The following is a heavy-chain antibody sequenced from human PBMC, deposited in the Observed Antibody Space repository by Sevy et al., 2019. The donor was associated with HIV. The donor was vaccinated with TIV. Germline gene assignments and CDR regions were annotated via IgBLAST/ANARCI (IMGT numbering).Heavy chain of an antibody. CDR1: GGSISSGGYY. CDR2: IYYSGST. Sequence: SETLSLTCTVSGGSISSGGYYWSWIRQHPGKGLEWIGYIYYSGSTYYNPSLKSRVTISVDTSKNQFSLKLSSVTAADTAVYYCARIDCSGGSCYAYGLNDAFEIWGQGTMVTVSS. CDR3: ARIDCSGGSCYAYGLNDAFEI. D-gene: IGHD2-15*01. J-gene: IGHJ3*02. V-gene: IGHV4-31*03.